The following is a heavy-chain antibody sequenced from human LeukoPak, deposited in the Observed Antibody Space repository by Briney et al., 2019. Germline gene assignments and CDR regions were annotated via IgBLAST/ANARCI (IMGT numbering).Heavy chain of an antibody. D-gene: IGHD4-17*01. CDR3: RGVRASTVTTYQPDAFDI. Sequence: PSETLSLTCTVSGGSISSYYWSWIRQPAGKGLEWIGRIYTSGSTNYNPSLKSRVTMSVDMSKNQFSLKLGSVTAADTAVYYCRGVRASTVTTYQPDAFDIWGHGTMVTAFS. CDR1: GGSISSYY. CDR2: IYTSGST. V-gene: IGHV4-4*07. J-gene: IGHJ3*02.